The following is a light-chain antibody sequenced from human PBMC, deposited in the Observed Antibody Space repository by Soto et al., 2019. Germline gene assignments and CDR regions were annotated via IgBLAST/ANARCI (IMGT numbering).Light chain of an antibody. CDR1: SSDGGAYNY. J-gene: IGLJ1*01. V-gene: IGLV2-14*01. CDR3: SSFTSITTPYV. Sequence: QSALTQPASVSGSPGQSIVISCTGTSSDGGAYNYVSWYQQHPGKVPKLVIYDVTNRPSGVSDRFSGSKSGNTASLTISGLHAEDEADYYCSSFTSITTPYVFGTGTKLTVL. CDR2: DVT.